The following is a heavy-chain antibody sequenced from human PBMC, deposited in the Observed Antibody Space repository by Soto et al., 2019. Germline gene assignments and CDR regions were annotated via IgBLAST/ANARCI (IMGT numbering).Heavy chain of an antibody. J-gene: IGHJ2*01. V-gene: IGHV4-39*01. Sequence: PGKGLEWLGSIYYSGSTYYHPSLKSRVTISVHTSKNQFSLKLSSVTAADTAVYYCARFFFFQAEDGIRDTVTVTAFLLNRSSDL. CDR3: ARFFFFQAEDGIRDTVTVTAFLLNRSSDL. D-gene: IGHD3-16*02. CDR2: IYYSGST.